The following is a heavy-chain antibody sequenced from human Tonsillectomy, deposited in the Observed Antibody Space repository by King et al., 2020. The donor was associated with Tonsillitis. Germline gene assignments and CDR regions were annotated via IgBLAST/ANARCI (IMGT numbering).Heavy chain of an antibody. CDR2: ISGSGGST. J-gene: IGHJ2*01. Sequence: QLVQSGGGLVQPGGSLRLSCAASGFTFSSYDMNWVRQAPGKGLEWVSAISGSGGSTYYADSVKGRFTISRDNSKNTQYLQMNSLRADDSAVCYCSKAHNGWGSFINWYVDLWGRRTLVTVSS. CDR1: GFTFSSYD. CDR3: SKAHNGWGSFINWYVDL. D-gene: IGHD3-16*01. V-gene: IGHV3-23*04.